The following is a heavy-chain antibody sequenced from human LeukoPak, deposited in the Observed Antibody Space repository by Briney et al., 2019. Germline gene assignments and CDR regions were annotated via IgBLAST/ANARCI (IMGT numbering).Heavy chain of an antibody. D-gene: IGHD2-21*01. CDR3: ARWVVSGVRGAFDV. J-gene: IGHJ3*01. Sequence: PSETLSLTCTVSGASISSSRYYWAWIRQPPGKGLDFIGTIYYSGSTYYNPSLQRRVTISIDTSKSQFSLKVNSVTAADTAVYYCARWVVSGVRGAFDVWGQGTMVPVS. CDR1: GASISSSRYY. CDR2: IYYSGST. V-gene: IGHV4-39*07.